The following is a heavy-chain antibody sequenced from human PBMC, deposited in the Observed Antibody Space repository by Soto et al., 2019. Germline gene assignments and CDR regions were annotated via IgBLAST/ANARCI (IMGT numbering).Heavy chain of an antibody. Sequence: GASVKVSCKGCGYSFTSYGIHWVRQVPGQRLEWMGWINAANGDTKYSPKFQGRVTITRDTSASTAHMELSRLRSEDPAVYDCVRRHVSATGLDRFAPWAQGTSVTGSS. D-gene: IGHD6-13*01. CDR2: INAANGDT. CDR3: VRRHVSATGLDRFAP. CDR1: GYSFTSYG. J-gene: IGHJ5*02. V-gene: IGHV1-3*01.